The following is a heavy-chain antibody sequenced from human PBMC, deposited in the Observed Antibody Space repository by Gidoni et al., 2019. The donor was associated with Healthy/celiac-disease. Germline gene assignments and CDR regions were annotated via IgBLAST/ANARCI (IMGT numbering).Heavy chain of an antibody. V-gene: IGHV4-39*01. CDR1: GGSISSSSYY. J-gene: IGHJ3*02. D-gene: IGHD3-22*01. CDR3: ARGIDYYDSSGYYYSGAFDI. Sequence: QLQLQESGPGLVKPSETLSLTCTVSGGSISSSSYYCGWIRHPPGKGLEWIGSIYYSGCTYYNPSLKSRVTISVDTSKNQFSLKLSSVTAADTAVYYCARGIDYYDSSGYYYSGAFDIWGQGTMVTVSS. CDR2: IYYSGCT.